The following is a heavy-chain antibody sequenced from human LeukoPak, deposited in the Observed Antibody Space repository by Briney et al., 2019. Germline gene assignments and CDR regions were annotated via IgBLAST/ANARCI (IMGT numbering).Heavy chain of an antibody. D-gene: IGHD2-2*01. J-gene: IGHJ3*02. CDR1: GVSISDGRNY. CDR3: ATPYCSSISCLDVFNI. Sequence: PSETLPLTCNASGVSISDGRNYWAWIRQHPGKGLEWIGYKYYSGSAKYNPSLKSRLTLSVDTPNNQFSLQLRSVTAADTAMYYCATPYCSSISCLDVFNIWGQGRMVTVSS. CDR2: KYYSGSA. V-gene: IGHV4-31*03.